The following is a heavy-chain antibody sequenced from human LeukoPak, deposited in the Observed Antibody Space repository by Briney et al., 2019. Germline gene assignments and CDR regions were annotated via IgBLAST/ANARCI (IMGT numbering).Heavy chain of an antibody. CDR2: IFPGDSDT. CDR1: GHSFTDYW. V-gene: IGHV5-51*01. D-gene: IGHD2-2*01. J-gene: IGHJ3*02. CDR3: ASPTGRGCTSSSCYVDAFDI. Sequence: GESLKISCKGSGHSFTDYWIGWLRQMPGKGLEWMGVIFPGDSDTRYSPSFQGQVTISADKSISTAYLQWSSLKASDTAIYYCASPTGRGCTSSSCYVDAFDIWGQGTMVTVSS.